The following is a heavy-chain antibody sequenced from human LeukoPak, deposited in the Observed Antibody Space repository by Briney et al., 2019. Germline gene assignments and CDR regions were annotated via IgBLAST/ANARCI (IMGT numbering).Heavy chain of an antibody. CDR2: ISVYNGNT. CDR3: ARDGYIYGSLDY. J-gene: IGHJ4*02. V-gene: IGHV1-18*04. CDR1: GYTFISYG. Sequence: ASVKVSCKXSGYTFISYGITWVRQAPGQGLEWMGWISVYNGNTNYAQKLQGRVTMTTDTSTSTAYMELRSLTSDDTAVYFCARDGYIYGSLDYWGQGTLVTVSS. D-gene: IGHD5-18*01.